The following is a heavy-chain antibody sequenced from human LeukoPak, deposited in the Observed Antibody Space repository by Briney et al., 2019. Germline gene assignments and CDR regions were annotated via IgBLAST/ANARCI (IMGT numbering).Heavy chain of an antibody. Sequence: GGSLRLSCAASGFTFSSYAMSWVRQAPGKGLEWVSAISGSGGSTYYADSVKGRFTISRDNSKNTLYLQMNSLRAEDTAVYYCARLMPIRVPAALRWFDPWGRGTLVTVSS. CDR2: ISGSGGST. D-gene: IGHD2-2*01. CDR3: ARLMPIRVPAALRWFDP. CDR1: GFTFSSYA. V-gene: IGHV3-23*01. J-gene: IGHJ5*02.